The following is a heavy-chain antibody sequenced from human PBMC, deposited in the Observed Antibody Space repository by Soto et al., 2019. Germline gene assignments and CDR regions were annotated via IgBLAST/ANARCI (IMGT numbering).Heavy chain of an antibody. CDR1: GFTFNTFA. CDR3: ARDGDSWSGYIGH. V-gene: IGHV3-30-3*01. D-gene: IGHD3-3*01. Sequence: PGGSLRLSCAASGFTFNTFAMYWVRQAPCKGLERQAPGKGLEWVSLISFDGSNKYYADSVKGRFTISRDNSKNTLYLQMNSLRVDDTAVYYCARDGDSWSGYIGHWGQGALVTVSS. CDR2: ISFDGSNK. J-gene: IGHJ4*02.